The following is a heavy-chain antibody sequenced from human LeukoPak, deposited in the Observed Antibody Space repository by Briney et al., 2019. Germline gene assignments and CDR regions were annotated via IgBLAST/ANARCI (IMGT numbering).Heavy chain of an antibody. CDR2: VKQDGRET. Sequence: GGSLRLSCAASGFTFSSYWMSWVRQAPGKGLEWVANVKQDGRETYYVDSVKGRFTISRDNAKNSLYLQMNSLRAEDTAVYYCARAVGWRDAFDIWGQGTMVTVSS. CDR1: GFTFSSYW. D-gene: IGHD6-19*01. CDR3: ARAVGWRDAFDI. J-gene: IGHJ3*02. V-gene: IGHV3-7*01.